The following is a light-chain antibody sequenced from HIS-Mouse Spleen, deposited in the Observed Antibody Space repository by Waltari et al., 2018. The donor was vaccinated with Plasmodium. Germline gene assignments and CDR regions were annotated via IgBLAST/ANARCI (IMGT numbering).Light chain of an antibody. J-gene: IGKJ1*01. CDR1: LSLLHRAGKTY. V-gene: IGKV2D-29*02. Sequence: DVVMTQTPITLSVTRGQPASISCKSSLSLLHRAGKTYLYGYLQKPCQSPQLLIYEVSNRFSGLPDRFSGSGSGTDFTLKISRVEAEDVGVYYCMQSIQLPWTFGQGTKVEIK. CDR2: EVS. CDR3: MQSIQLPWT.